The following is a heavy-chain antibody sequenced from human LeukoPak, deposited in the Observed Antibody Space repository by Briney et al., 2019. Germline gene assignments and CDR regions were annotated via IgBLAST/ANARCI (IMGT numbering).Heavy chain of an antibody. CDR3: AKGLYCSSTSCYSGYYFDY. J-gene: IGHJ4*02. Sequence: PGGSLRLSCAASGFTFSSYAMSWVRQAPGKGLEWVSAISGSGGSTYYADSVKGRFTISRDNSKNTLYLQMNSLRAEDTAVYYCAKGLYCSSTSCYSGYYFDYWGQGTLVTVSS. D-gene: IGHD2-2*02. CDR1: GFTFSSYA. V-gene: IGHV3-23*01. CDR2: ISGSGGST.